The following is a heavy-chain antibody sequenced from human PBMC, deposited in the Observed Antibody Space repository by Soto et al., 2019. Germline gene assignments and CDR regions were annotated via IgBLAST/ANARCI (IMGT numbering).Heavy chain of an antibody. D-gene: IGHD2-21*01. CDR3: ARGAYGTLDY. V-gene: IGHV4-31*11. CDR1: GVSISSGGYY. Sequence: TLSLSCAVSGVSISSGGYYWSWIRQHPGKGLEWIGYIYYSGITYYNPSLKSRVTISVDTSKNQFSLKLSSVTAADTDVYYCARGAYGTLDYWGQGTLVTVSS. CDR2: IYYSGIT. J-gene: IGHJ4*02.